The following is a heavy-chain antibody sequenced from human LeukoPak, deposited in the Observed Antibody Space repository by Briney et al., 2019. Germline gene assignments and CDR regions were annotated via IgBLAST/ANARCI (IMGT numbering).Heavy chain of an antibody. Sequence: GGSLRLPCAASGFTFSNAWMSWVRQAPGKGLEWVAFIRYDGINKYYADSVKGRFTISRDNSKNTLYLQMNSLRAEDTAVYFCTAGPGPRDYWGQGTLVTVSS. CDR2: IRYDGINK. CDR3: TAGPGPRDY. CDR1: GFTFSNAW. D-gene: IGHD6-13*01. J-gene: IGHJ4*02. V-gene: IGHV3-30*02.